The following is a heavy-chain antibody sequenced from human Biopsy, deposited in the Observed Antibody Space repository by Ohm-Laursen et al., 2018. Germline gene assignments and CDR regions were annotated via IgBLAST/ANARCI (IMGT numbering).Heavy chain of an antibody. J-gene: IGHJ5*02. CDR1: GGSVSSNVAY. V-gene: IGHV4-39*01. Sequence: SETLSLTCPVSGGSVSSNVAYWAWIRQPPGKGLESIGSIFYSGITYYNPSLQSRVTMSVGTSKNQFSLNLTSVTAADMAVYYCARHPTGSWFDPWGQGTLVIVSS. CDR2: IFYSGIT. CDR3: ARHPTGSWFDP.